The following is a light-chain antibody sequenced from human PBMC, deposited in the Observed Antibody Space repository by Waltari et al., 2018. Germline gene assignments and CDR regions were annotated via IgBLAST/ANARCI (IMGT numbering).Light chain of an antibody. V-gene: IGKV1-NL1*01. Sequence: IQITQSPSSLSACVEDRITITCRASQDIRDSLAWYQHKPGTAPKLLLYGASRLESGVPSRFSGSAYGTEYTLTIGNLQPEDFATYFCQQYYSTLMYTFGQGTKLEI. CDR2: GAS. J-gene: IGKJ2*01. CDR1: QDIRDS. CDR3: QQYYSTLMYT.